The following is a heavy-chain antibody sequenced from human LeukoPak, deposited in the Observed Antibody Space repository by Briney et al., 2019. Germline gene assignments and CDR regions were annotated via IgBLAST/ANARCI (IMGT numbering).Heavy chain of an antibody. CDR1: GFTFSSYE. Sequence: GGSLRLSCAASGFTFSSYEMNWVRQAPGKGLDWVSYISSSGSTIYYADSVKGRFTISRDNAKNSLYLQMKSLRAEATAVYYLARDRVYYERSGYYPGGFDYWGQGTPVTVSS. J-gene: IGHJ4*02. CDR3: ARDRVYYERSGYYPGGFDY. CDR2: ISSSGSTI. V-gene: IGHV3-48*03. D-gene: IGHD3-22*01.